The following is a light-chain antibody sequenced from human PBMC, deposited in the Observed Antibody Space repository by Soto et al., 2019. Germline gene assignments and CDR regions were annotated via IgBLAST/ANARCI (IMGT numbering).Light chain of an antibody. CDR1: QSLVYSDGYTY. Sequence: DVVMTQSPLSLPVTLGQPASISCRSSQSLVYSDGYTYLSWFQQRPGQSPRRLIYMVSNRDSGVPDRFSGSGSGTDFTLEISRVEAEEVGVYYCMQGTHWPWTFGQGTKVDIK. V-gene: IGKV2-30*01. CDR2: MVS. CDR3: MQGTHWPWT. J-gene: IGKJ1*01.